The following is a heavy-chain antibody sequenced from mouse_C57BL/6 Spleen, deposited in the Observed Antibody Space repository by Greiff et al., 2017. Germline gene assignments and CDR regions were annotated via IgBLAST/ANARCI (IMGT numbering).Heavy chain of an antibody. CDR2: IYPGSGST. Sequence: QVQLQQPGAELVKPGASVKMSCKASGYTFTSYWITWVKQRPGQGLEWIGDIYPGSGSTNYPEKFKSKATLTVDTSSSTAYMQLISLTSEDSAGYYCARVLNWALDYWGQGTTLTVSS. CDR3: ARVLNWALDY. D-gene: IGHD4-1*02. V-gene: IGHV1-55*01. CDR1: GYTFTSYW. J-gene: IGHJ2*01.